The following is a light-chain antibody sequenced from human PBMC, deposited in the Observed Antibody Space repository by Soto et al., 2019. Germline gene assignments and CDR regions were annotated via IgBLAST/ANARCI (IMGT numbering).Light chain of an antibody. J-gene: IGKJ4*01. Sequence: DIPMTQSPSTLSASVGDRVTITCRASQSISFWLAWYQQKPGSAPNLLIYNASTLGGGVPSRFSGSGSGTEFTLNISNLQPDDFASYYCQQYNSCPLTFGGGTRVEIK. CDR3: QQYNSCPLT. CDR1: QSISFW. CDR2: NAS. V-gene: IGKV1-5*01.